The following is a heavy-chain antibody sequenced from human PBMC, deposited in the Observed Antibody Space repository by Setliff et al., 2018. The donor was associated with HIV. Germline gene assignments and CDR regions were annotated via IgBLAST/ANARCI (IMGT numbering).Heavy chain of an antibody. CDR1: GFTFNYHA. Sequence: PGGSLRLSCAASGFTFNYHAMTWVRQAPGKGLEWVSGISGSGDSTFYAHSVKGRFTISRDNSRDTLYLEMNNLRAEDTALYYCAKDYTPTFWEYNWFDVWGQGTQVTV. V-gene: IGHV3-23*01. CDR2: ISGSGDST. D-gene: IGHD3-16*01. J-gene: IGHJ5*02. CDR3: AKDYTPTFWEYNWFDV.